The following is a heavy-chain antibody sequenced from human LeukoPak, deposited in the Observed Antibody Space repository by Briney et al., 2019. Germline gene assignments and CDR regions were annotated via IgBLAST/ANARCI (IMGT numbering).Heavy chain of an antibody. D-gene: IGHD7-27*01. J-gene: IGHJ4*02. Sequence: ASETLSLTCTVSGGSISSSSYYWGWIRQPPGKGLEWIGSIYYSGSTYYNPSLKSRVTISVDTSKNQFSLRLSSVTAADTAVYYCARVGYWGSWGGIDYWGQGTLVTVSS. CDR2: IYYSGST. CDR3: ARVGYWGSWGGIDY. V-gene: IGHV4-39*07. CDR1: GGSISSSSYY.